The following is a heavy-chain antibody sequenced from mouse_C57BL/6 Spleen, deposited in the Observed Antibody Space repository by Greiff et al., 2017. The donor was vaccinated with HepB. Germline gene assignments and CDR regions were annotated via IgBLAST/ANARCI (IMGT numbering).Heavy chain of an antibody. CDR1: GYTFTSYW. Sequence: QVQLQQSGAELVRPGSSVKLSCKASGYTFTSYWMHWVKQRPIQGLEWIGNIDPSDSETHYNQKFKDKATLTVDKSSSTAYMQLSSLTSEDSAVYYCARAVTTVVGRDFDYWGQGTTLTVSS. CDR2: IDPSDSET. D-gene: IGHD1-1*01. V-gene: IGHV1-52*01. J-gene: IGHJ2*01. CDR3: ARAVTTVVGRDFDY.